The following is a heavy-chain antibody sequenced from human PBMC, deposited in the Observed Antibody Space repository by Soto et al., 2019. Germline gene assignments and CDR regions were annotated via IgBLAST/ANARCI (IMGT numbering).Heavy chain of an antibody. V-gene: IGHV4-30-2*01. J-gene: IGHJ6*02. CDR3: RGYYYYYGMDV. D-gene: IGHD3-10*01. Sequence: SETLSLTCAVSGGSISSGGYSWSRIRQPPGKGLEWIGYIYHSGSTYYNPSLKSRVTISVDRSKNQFSLKLSSVTAADTAVYYCRGYYYYYGMDVWDQGTTVTVSS. CDR1: GGSISSGGYS. CDR2: IYHSGST.